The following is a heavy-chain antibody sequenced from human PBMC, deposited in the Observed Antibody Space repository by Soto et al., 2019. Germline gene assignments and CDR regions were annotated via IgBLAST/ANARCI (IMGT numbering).Heavy chain of an antibody. D-gene: IGHD6-13*01. Sequence: QLQLLESGSGLVKPSQPLSLTCAVSNGSISSGGSSWSWIRQPPGKALEWIGYIFQSGRTYYKSSLKSRGIIALARSRKQFSLELNSVTAADTGVYFCVRGGSTWYLAWSDPWGQGALVTVS. J-gene: IGHJ5*02. CDR2: IFQSGRT. V-gene: IGHV4-30-2*01. CDR3: VRGGSTWYLAWSDP. CDR1: NGSISSGGSS.